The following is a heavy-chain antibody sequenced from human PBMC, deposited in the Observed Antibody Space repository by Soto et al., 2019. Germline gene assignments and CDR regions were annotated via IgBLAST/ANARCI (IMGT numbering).Heavy chain of an antibody. CDR1: GFTFSGSW. V-gene: IGHV3-74*01. Sequence: EVQLEECGGGLVQPGWSLRLSCAASGFTFSGSWMHWVRQAPGKGLVWVSRINGDGSGTSYADFVKGRFTISRDDAKNTLFLQMNGLRAEDTAVYYCARGIFGSGTANDYWGQGTLVTVSS. D-gene: IGHD3-10*01. CDR3: ARGIFGSGTANDY. CDR2: INGDGSGT. J-gene: IGHJ4*02.